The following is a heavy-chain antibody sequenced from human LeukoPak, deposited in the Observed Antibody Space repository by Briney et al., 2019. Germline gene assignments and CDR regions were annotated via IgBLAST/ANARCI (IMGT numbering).Heavy chain of an antibody. CDR1: GFTFSSYS. D-gene: IGHD3-10*01. Sequence: GGSLRLSCAASGFTFSSYSMNWVRQAPGKGLEWVSSISSSSSYIYYADSVKGRFTISRDNAKNSLYLQMNSLRAEDTAVYYCARDDPGETNFDYWGQGTLVTVSS. V-gene: IGHV3-21*01. CDR2: ISSSSSYI. J-gene: IGHJ4*02. CDR3: ARDDPGETNFDY.